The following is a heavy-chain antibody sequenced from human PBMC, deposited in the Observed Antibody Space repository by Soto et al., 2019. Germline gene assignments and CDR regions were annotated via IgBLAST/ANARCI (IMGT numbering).Heavy chain of an antibody. Sequence: SLRLSCAVSGLTFSGSAMHWVRQASGKGLEWVGNIRRKANNYATAYAASVKGRFTISRDDSKNTAYLQMNSLKTEDTAVYYCSANDHDDHTNFDQWGQGTVVTVSS. CDR1: GLTFSGSA. CDR2: IRRKANNYAT. D-gene: IGHD3-16*01. CDR3: SANDHDDHTNFDQ. J-gene: IGHJ4*02. V-gene: IGHV3-73*01.